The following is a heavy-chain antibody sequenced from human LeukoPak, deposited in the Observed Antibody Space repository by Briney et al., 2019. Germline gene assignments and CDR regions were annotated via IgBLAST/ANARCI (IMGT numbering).Heavy chain of an antibody. CDR1: GGSISSGGYS. CDR2: IYYSGST. V-gene: IGHV4-30-4*07. J-gene: IGHJ3*02. D-gene: IGHD3-22*01. CDR3: ARDLRLYYYDREAVPRAFDI. Sequence: PSETLSLTCAVSGGSISSGGYSWSWIRQPPGKGLEWIGYIYYSGSTYYNPSLKSRVTISVDTSKNQFSLKLSSVTAADTAVYYCARDLRLYYYDREAVPRAFDIWGQGTMVTVSS.